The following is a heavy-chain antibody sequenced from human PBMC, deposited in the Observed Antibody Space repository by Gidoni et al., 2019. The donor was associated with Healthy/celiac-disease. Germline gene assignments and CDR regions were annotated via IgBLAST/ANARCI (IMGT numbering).Heavy chain of an antibody. CDR2: INPSGGST. D-gene: IGHD1-26*01. J-gene: IGHJ4*02. CDR3: ARVVGATRDYYFDY. Sequence: QVQLVQSGAAVHKPGASVNVSCTPSGYTFTRYYMHWVRQAPGQGLEWMGIINPSGGSTSYAQKFQGRVTMTRDTSTSTVYMELSSLRSEDTAVYYCARVVGATRDYYFDYWGQGTLVTVSS. CDR1: GYTFTRYY. V-gene: IGHV1-46*03.